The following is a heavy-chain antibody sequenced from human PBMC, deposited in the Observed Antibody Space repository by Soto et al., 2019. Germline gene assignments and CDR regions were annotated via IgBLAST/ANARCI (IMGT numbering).Heavy chain of an antibody. CDR3: GRPLDYGDYLDY. CDR1: GYTFTSYD. V-gene: IGHV1-18*01. D-gene: IGHD4-17*01. J-gene: IGHJ4*02. Sequence: ASVKVSCKASGYTFTSYDINWVRQATGQGLEWMGWINAYNGNTNYAQKLQGRVTMTTDTSTSTAYMELRSLRSDDTAVYYCGRPLDYGDYLDYWGQGTLVTVSS. CDR2: INAYNGNT.